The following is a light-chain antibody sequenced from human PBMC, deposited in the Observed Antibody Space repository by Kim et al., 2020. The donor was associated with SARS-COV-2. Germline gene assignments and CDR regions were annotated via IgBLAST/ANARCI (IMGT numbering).Light chain of an antibody. J-gene: IGLJ7*01. CDR1: NNY. CDR2: AND. CDR3: GTWDSSLSGV. V-gene: IGLV1-51*01. Sequence: NNYVSWYQQLPGTAPKLLIYANDKRSSGIPARFSGSKSGASATLVITGLQTGDEADYYCGTWDSSLSGVFGGGTQLTVL.